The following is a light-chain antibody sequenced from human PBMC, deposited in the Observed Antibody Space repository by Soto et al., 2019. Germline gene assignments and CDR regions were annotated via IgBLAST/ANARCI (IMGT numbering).Light chain of an antibody. CDR2: DVI. V-gene: IGLV2-11*01. CDR3: CSYSGSYVA. CDR1: ISDVGGYNF. J-gene: IGLJ2*01. Sequence: QSALTQPRSVSGSPGQSVTISCTGTISDVGGYNFVSWYQQLPGKAPKLMIYDVIKRPSGVPDRFSGSRSGNTASLTISGLQAEDEADYYCCSYSGSYVAFGGGTKLTVL.